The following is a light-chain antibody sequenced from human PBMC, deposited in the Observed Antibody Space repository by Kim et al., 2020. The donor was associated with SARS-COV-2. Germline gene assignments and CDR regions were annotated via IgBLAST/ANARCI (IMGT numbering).Light chain of an antibody. CDR3: QSADSSDTFWV. CDR1: ALPKQY. Sequence: SYELTQPPSVSLPPGQTARITCSGDALPKQYAYWFQQKPGQAPVLVIYKDTERPSGIPERFSGSTSGTTVTLTISGVQAEDEADYYCQSADSSDTFWVFGGGTKLTVL. V-gene: IGLV3-25*03. J-gene: IGLJ3*02. CDR2: KDT.